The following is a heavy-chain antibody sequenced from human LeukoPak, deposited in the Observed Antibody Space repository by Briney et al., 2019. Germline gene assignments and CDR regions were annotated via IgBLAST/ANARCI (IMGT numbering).Heavy chain of an antibody. CDR1: GFTFSSYE. CDR3: ARDGYYDFWSGQTFSDY. D-gene: IGHD3-3*01. V-gene: IGHV3-48*03. Sequence: PGGSLRLSCAASGFTFSSYEMNWIRQAPGKGLEWVSYISSSGSTIYYADSVKGRFTISRDNAKNSLYLQMNSLRAEDTAVYYCARDGYYDFWSGQTFSDYWGQGTLVTVPS. J-gene: IGHJ4*02. CDR2: ISSSGSTI.